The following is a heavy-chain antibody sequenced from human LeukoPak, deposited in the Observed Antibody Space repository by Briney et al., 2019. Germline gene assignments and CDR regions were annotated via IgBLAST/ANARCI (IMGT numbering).Heavy chain of an antibody. CDR1: GYTFTSYY. D-gene: IGHD2-2*01. V-gene: IGHV1-46*01. CDR2: INPSGGST. J-gene: IGHJ5*02. Sequence: ASVKVSCKASGYTFTSYYMHWVRQAPGQGLEWMGIINPSGGSTSYAQKFQGRVTMTRDTSISTAYMELSRLRSDDTAVYYCASSPRRYCSSTSCYGWFDPWGQGTLVTVSS. CDR3: ASSPRRYCSSTSCYGWFDP.